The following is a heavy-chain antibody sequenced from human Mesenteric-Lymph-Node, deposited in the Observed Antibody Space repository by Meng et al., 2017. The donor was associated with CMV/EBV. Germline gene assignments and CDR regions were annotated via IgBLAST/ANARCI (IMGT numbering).Heavy chain of an antibody. CDR2: INPNSGDT. D-gene: IGHD1-14*01. CDR3: ARGDNRNWFDP. Sequence: CRASGYTFIDYDIHWVRQAPGQGLEWMGWINPNSGDTNYTQKFQGRVTMTRDTSISTAYMDLSRLRSDDTAVYYCARGDNRNWFDPWGQGTLVTVSS. V-gene: IGHV1-2*02. J-gene: IGHJ5*02. CDR1: GYTFIDYD.